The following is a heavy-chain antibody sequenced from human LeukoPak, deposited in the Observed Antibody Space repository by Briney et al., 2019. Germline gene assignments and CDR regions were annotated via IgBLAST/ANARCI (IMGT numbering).Heavy chain of an antibody. J-gene: IGHJ4*02. CDR1: GGSISSSSYY. D-gene: IGHD3-16*01. Sequence: SETLSLTCTVSGGSISSSSYYWGWIRQPPGKGLERIGSIYYSGSTYYNPSLKSRVTISVDTSKNQFSLKLSSVTAADTAVYYCARSYVWGSIADYWGQGTLVTVSS. CDR3: ARSYVWGSIADY. V-gene: IGHV4-39*07. CDR2: IYYSGST.